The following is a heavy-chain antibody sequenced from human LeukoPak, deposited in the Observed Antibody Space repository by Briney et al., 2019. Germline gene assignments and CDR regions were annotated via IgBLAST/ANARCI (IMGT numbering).Heavy chain of an antibody. CDR1: GFTFSSYW. Sequence: GGSLRLSCAASGFTFSSYWMHWVRQAPGKGLVWVSRINNDGSSTSYADSVKGRFTISRDNAKNTLYLQMNSLRAEDTAVYYCARKLVANWFDPWGQGTLVTVSS. D-gene: IGHD2-15*01. CDR3: ARKLVANWFDP. J-gene: IGHJ5*02. V-gene: IGHV3-74*01. CDR2: INNDGSST.